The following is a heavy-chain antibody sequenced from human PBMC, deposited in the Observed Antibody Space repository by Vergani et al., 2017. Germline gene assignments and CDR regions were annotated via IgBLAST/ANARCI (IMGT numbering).Heavy chain of an antibody. CDR3: ARTDYYYYGMDV. Sequence: QVQLVESGGGLVKPGGSLRLSCAASGFTFSDYYMSWIRQAPWKGLEWVSSISSSSSYIYYADSVKGRFTISRDNAKNSLYLQMNSLRAEDTAVYYCARTDYYYYGMDVWGQGTTVTVSS. CDR2: ISSSSSYI. V-gene: IGHV3-11*06. CDR1: GFTFSDYY. J-gene: IGHJ6*02.